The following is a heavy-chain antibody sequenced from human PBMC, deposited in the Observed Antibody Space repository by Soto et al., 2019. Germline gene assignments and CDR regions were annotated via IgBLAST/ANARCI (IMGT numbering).Heavy chain of an antibody. CDR3: ARGKKTYYDILTGYSPFDY. Sequence: GGSLRLSCAASGFTFSDYYMSWIRQAPGKGLEWVSYISSSGSTIYYADSVKGRFTISRDNAKNSLYLQMNSLRAEDTAVYYCARGKKTYYDILTGYSPFDYWGQGTLVTVSS. V-gene: IGHV3-11*01. J-gene: IGHJ4*02. D-gene: IGHD3-9*01. CDR1: GFTFSDYY. CDR2: ISSSGSTI.